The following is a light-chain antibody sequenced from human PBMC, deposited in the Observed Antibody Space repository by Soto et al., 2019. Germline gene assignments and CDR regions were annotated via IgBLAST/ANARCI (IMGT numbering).Light chain of an antibody. V-gene: IGLV2-8*01. CDR1: SSDVGGYNY. J-gene: IGLJ1*01. Sequence: QSALTQPPSASGSPGQSVTISCTGTSSDVGGYNYVSWYQQHPGKVPILMVYEVNKRPSGAPDRFSGSMSGNTASLTVSGLQAEDDADYYCTSYEGGNNVFGTGTKFTVL. CDR3: TSYEGGNNV. CDR2: EVN.